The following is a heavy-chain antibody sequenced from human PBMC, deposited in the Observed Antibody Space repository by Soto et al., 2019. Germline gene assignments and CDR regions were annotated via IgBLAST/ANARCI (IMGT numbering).Heavy chain of an antibody. CDR2: ISGSGGST. J-gene: IGHJ4*02. Sequence: GGSLRLSCAASGFTFSSYAMHWVRQAPGEGLEWVSAISGSGGSTYYADSVKGRFTISRDNSKNTLYLQMNSLRAEDTAVYYCARDDYPYYDDSSGYHFDYWGQGALVTVSS. CDR1: GFTFSSYA. CDR3: ARDDYPYYDDSSGYHFDY. D-gene: IGHD3-22*01. V-gene: IGHV3-23*01.